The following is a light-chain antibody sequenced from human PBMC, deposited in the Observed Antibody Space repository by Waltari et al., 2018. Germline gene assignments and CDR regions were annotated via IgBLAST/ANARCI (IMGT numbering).Light chain of an antibody. CDR1: ATDVGGYKY. J-gene: IGLJ3*02. CDR3: WSFTSGSTWV. V-gene: IGLV2-14*03. Sequence: QSALTQPASVSGSPGQSITISCTGTATDVGGYKYVSWYQQHTGKAPKLIIFDVSSRPSGISNRFSGAKFGNTASLTISGVQPEDEADYYCWSFTSGSTWVFGGGTKLT. CDR2: DVS.